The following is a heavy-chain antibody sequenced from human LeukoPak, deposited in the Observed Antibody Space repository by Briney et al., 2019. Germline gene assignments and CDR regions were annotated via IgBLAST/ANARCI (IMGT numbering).Heavy chain of an antibody. D-gene: IGHD3-22*01. CDR1: GGSVRSGSYY. J-gene: IGHJ4*02. V-gene: IGHV4-61*01. CDR3: ARGPPLFYYDSSGYD. CDR2: IYYSGST. Sequence: SETLSLTCTVSGGSVRSGSYYWSRIRQPPGKGLEWIGDIYYSGSTNYNPSLKSRVTISVDTSKNQFSLKLRSVTAADTAVYCCARGPPLFYYDSSGYDWGQGTLVTVSS.